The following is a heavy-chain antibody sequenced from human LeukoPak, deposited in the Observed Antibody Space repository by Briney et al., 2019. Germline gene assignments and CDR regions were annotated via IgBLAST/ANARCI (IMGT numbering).Heavy chain of an antibody. CDR3: ARTITGTTSGFDI. V-gene: IGHV3-33*01. J-gene: IGHJ3*02. D-gene: IGHD1-20*01. CDR2: IWYDGSNK. Sequence: GRSLRLSCAASGFTFSSYGMHWVRQAPGKGLEWVAVIWYDGSNKYYADSVKGRFTISRDNSKNTLYLQMNSLRAEDTAVYYCARTITGTTSGFDIWGQGTMVTVSS. CDR1: GFTFSSYG.